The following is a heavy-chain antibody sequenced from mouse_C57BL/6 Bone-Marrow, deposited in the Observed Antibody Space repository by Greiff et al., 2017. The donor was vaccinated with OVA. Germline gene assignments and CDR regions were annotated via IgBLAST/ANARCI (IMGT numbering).Heavy chain of an antibody. D-gene: IGHD3-2*02. CDR1: GYTFTSYW. CDR3: AMKTAQALYAMDY. CDR2: IHPSDSDT. Sequence: QVHLQQPGAELVKPGASVKVSCKASGYTFTSYWMHWVKQRPGQGLEWIGRIHPSDSDTNYNQKFKGKATLTVDKSSSTAYMQLSSLTSEDSAVYYGAMKTAQALYAMDYWGQGTSVTVSS. V-gene: IGHV1-74*01. J-gene: IGHJ4*01.